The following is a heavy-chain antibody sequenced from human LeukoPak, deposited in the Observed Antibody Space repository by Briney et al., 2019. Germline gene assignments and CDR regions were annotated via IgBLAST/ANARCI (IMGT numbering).Heavy chain of an antibody. V-gene: IGHV4-38-2*01. CDR2: IYHSGST. D-gene: IGHD3-10*01. CDR1: GYSISSGYY. Sequence: PSETLSLTCAVSGYSISSGYYWGWIRQPPGKGLEWIGSIYHSGSTYYNPSLKSRVTISVDTSKSQFSLKLSSVTAADTAVYYCARSSPGSGSFHFDYWGQGTLVTVSS. CDR3: ARSSPGSGSFHFDY. J-gene: IGHJ4*02.